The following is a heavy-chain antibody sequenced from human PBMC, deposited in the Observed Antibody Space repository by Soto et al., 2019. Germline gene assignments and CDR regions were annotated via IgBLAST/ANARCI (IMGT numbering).Heavy chain of an antibody. V-gene: IGHV4-59*01. CDR1: GDSMNNFY. CDR3: AKYRRTAAEGYTLDY. D-gene: IGHD6-13*01. J-gene: IGHJ4*02. CDR2: IFYTGST. Sequence: TSETLSLTCTVSGDSMNNFYLSWIRQPPGKTLECIGNIFYTGSTTYNPSLESRITMSVDTSKNQFSLRLSSVSAADTAVYFCAKYRRTAAEGYTLDYWGRGTLVTVYS.